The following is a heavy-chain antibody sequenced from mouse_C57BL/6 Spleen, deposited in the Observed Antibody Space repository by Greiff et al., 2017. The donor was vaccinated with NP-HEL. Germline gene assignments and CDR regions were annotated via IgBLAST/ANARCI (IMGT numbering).Heavy chain of an antibody. CDR3: ARCAYGSDAMDY. D-gene: IGHD1-1*01. CDR1: GYAFSSYW. J-gene: IGHJ4*01. V-gene: IGHV1-80*01. CDR2: IYPGDGDT. Sequence: QVQLQQSGAELVKPGASVKISCKASGYAFSSYWMNWVKQRPGKGLEWIGQIYPGDGDTNYNGKFKGKATLTADKSSSTAYMQLSSLTSEDSAVYFCARCAYGSDAMDYWGQGTSLTVSS.